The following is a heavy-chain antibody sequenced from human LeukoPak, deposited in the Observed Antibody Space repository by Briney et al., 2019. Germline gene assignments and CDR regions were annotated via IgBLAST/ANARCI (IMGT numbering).Heavy chain of an antibody. V-gene: IGHV1-58*02. D-gene: IGHD3-22*01. J-gene: IGHJ4*02. CDR2: IVVGSGNT. CDR1: GFTFTSSA. Sequence: SVKVSCKASGFTFTSSAMQWVRQARGQRLEWIGWIVVGSGNTNYAQKFQERVTITRDMSTSTAYMELSRLRSDDTAVYYCAREGDYYDSSGYYSWGQGTLVTVSS. CDR3: AREGDYYDSSGYYS.